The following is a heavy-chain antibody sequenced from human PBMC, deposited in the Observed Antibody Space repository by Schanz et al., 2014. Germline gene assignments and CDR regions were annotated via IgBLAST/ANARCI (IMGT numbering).Heavy chain of an antibody. V-gene: IGHV1-2*02. CDR3: ARENTAVAGMPRVMDV. D-gene: IGHD6-19*01. Sequence: QVQLVQSGAEVKKPGASVKVSCKASGYTFAVYYIHWVRQAPGQGLEFMGWINPNSGDTEYGQQFEGRVTLTRDTSISTAYMELSRLTSDDTAVFFCARENTAVAGMPRVMDVWGQGTTVTVTS. CDR1: GYTFAVYY. J-gene: IGHJ6*02. CDR2: INPNSGDT.